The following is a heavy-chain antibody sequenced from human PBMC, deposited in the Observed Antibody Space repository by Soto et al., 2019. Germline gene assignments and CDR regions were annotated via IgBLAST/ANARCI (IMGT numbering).Heavy chain of an antibody. D-gene: IGHD3-22*01. CDR2: IYYTGTT. J-gene: IGHJ4*02. V-gene: IGHV4-31*03. Sequence: SETLSLTCTVSGDSISGGNYYWTWIHQHPGRGLEWIGYIYYTGTTHYSPSLQSRVTMSVDTSKNQNSLTLTSLTPADTAVYFCARLYTYGYYHFDHWGQGTLVTVSS. CDR1: GDSISGGNYY. CDR3: ARLYTYGYYHFDH.